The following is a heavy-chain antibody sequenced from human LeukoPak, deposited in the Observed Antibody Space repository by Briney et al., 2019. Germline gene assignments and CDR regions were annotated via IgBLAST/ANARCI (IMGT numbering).Heavy chain of an antibody. CDR1: PGSLSGYY. CDR2: INHSGGT. V-gene: IGHV4-34*01. J-gene: IGHJ4*02. CDR3: ARVHQQLVPLVDS. Sequence: SETLSLTCTVYPGSLSGYYWGWIRQPPGKGLEWIGEINHSGGTNYNPSLKSRVTLAIDTSKNHFSLRLNSVTAADTAVYYCARVHQQLVPLVDSWGQGTLVTVSS. D-gene: IGHD6-13*01.